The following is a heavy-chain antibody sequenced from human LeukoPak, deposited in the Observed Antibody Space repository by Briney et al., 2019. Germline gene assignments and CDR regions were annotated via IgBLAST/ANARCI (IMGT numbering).Heavy chain of an antibody. J-gene: IGHJ5*02. Sequence: GGSLTLSCGASGFTFNSNYMAWVRQAPGKGLEWVAFIYGGGSTHYSESVRGRFTISRHNSNNTLYLQMGSLRPEETGVYYCARDAHSCSCCECYEYKWFDPWGQGTLVTVSS. D-gene: IGHD2-21*01. CDR2: IYGGGST. V-gene: IGHV3-53*04. CDR3: ARDAHSCSCCECYEYKWFDP. CDR1: GFTFNSNY.